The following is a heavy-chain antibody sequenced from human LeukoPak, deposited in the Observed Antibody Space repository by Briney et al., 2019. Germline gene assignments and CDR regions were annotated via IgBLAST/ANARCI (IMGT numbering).Heavy chain of an antibody. D-gene: IGHD5-12*01. V-gene: IGHV3-7*01. CDR3: VNLGYSD. J-gene: IGHJ4*02. CDR2: IKNDGSDK. CDR1: GFSFSAAW. Sequence: PGGSLRLSCEASGFSFSAAWMTWVRQAPGKGLEWVATIKNDGSDKYYVDFVKGRFTLSRDNAKSLVYLQMNSLRVEDTAVYYCVNLGYSDGGQGTLVTVSS.